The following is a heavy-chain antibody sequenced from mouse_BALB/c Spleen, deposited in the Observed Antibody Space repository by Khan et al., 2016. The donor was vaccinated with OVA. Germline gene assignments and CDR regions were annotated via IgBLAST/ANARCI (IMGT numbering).Heavy chain of an antibody. V-gene: IGHV1S81*02. Sequence: QVQLQQSGTELVKPGASVKLSCKASGYTFTSYYMYWVMQRPGQGLEWIGGINPHDDYTVFNEQFKSKATLTVDNSSSTAYMQLSSLTSEDSAVYYCTRTGYGNPFAYWGQGTLVTVSA. CDR2: INPHDDYT. J-gene: IGHJ3*01. CDR3: TRTGYGNPFAY. D-gene: IGHD2-10*02. CDR1: GYTFTSYY.